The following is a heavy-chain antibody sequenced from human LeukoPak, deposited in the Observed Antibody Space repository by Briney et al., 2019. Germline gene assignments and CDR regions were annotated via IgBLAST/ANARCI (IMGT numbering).Heavy chain of an antibody. J-gene: IGHJ4*02. D-gene: IGHD3-10*01. CDR2: ISGGGGST. Sequence: GGSLRLSCAASGFTFSSYAMSWVRQAPGKGLEWVSAISGGGGSTYYADSVKGRFTISRDNSKNTLYLQMNSLRAEDTAVYYCAKERPYYYGSGSVGFDYWGQGTLVTVSS. CDR3: AKERPYYYGSGSVGFDY. V-gene: IGHV3-23*01. CDR1: GFTFSSYA.